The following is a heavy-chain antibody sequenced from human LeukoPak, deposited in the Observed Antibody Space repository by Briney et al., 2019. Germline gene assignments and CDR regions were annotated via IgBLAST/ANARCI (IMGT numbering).Heavy chain of an antibody. V-gene: IGHV3-23*01. Sequence: EPGGSLRLSCAASGFTFSSYAMSGVLQAPGEGLEWVSAISGSGGSTYYADSVKGRFTISRDNSKNTLYLQMNSLRAEDTAVYYGARGGGHSSSWRPYFFYRGQGTLVTVSS. CDR2: ISGSGGST. CDR1: GFTFSSYA. D-gene: IGHD6-13*01. CDR3: ARGGGHSSSWRPYFFY. J-gene: IGHJ4*02.